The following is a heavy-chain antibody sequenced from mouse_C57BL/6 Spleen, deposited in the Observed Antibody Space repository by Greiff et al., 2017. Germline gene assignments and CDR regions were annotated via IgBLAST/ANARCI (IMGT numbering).Heavy chain of an antibody. CDR2: IRNKANGYKT. CDR3: ARSRLTRGPWFAY. V-gene: IGHV7-3*01. J-gene: IGHJ3*01. D-gene: IGHD6-1*01. Sequence: EVKVVESGGGLVQPGGSLSLSCAASGFTFTDYYMSWVRQPPGKALEWLGFIRNKANGYKTEYSASVKGRFTISRNNSQSIPYLQMNALRSEDSATYYCARSRLTRGPWFAYWGQGTLVTVSA. CDR1: GFTFTDYY.